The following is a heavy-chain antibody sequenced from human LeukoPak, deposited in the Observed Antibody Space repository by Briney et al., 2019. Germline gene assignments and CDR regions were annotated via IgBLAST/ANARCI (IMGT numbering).Heavy chain of an antibody. CDR2: ISYDGSNK. V-gene: IGHV3-30-3*01. CDR3: ARDRTRWDIVVVPAAIFDY. CDR1: GLTFSSYA. Sequence: GGSLRLSCAASGLTFSSYAMHWVRQAPGKGLEWVAVISYDGSNKYYADSVKGRFTISRDNSKNTLYLQMNSLRAEDTAVYYCARDRTRWDIVVVPAAIFDYWGQGTLVTVSS. J-gene: IGHJ4*02. D-gene: IGHD2-2*02.